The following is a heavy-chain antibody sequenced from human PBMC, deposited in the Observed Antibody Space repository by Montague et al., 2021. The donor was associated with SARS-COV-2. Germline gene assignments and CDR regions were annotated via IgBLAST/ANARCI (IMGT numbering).Heavy chain of an antibody. V-gene: IGHV4-59*08. Sequence: SETLSLTCTVSGGTVSDYYWNWIRQTPGKGLEWIGYIFYNGYTKYNPSLESWVTLSVDTPGNQFFLSLRSVTASDTATYFCAGHSVSEDGTFFRSYFDPWGQGAQVIVSS. CDR1: GGTVSDYY. CDR3: AGHSVSEDGTFFRSYFDP. CDR2: IFYNGYT. D-gene: IGHD1-1*01. J-gene: IGHJ5*02.